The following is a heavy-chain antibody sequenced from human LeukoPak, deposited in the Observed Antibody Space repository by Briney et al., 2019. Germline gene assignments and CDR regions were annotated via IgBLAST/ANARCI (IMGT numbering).Heavy chain of an antibody. CDR1: GWSFNDYY. Sequence: SETLSLTCAVYGWSFNDYYWNWVRQPPGKGREWIGEITARGDTNCNPYLKSRVTISVASSKNHVSLTLTSMIAADTAIYYCARGQVPAARGYNWFDPWGQGTLVTVSS. CDR3: ARGQVPAARGYNWFDP. J-gene: IGHJ5*02. D-gene: IGHD2-2*01. V-gene: IGHV4-34*01. CDR2: ITARGDT.